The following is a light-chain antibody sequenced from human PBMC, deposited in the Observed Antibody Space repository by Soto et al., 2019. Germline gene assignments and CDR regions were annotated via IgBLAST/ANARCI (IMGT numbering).Light chain of an antibody. CDR1: SSDIGSYDL. Sequence: QSVLTQPASVSGSPGQTITISCTGTSSDIGSYDLVSWYQQHPGTAPKLIIYEVTKRPSGVSTRFSGSKYGNTASLTISGLQAVDEADYYCCSFADFTYVFGTGTKLTVL. J-gene: IGLJ1*01. CDR3: CSFADFTYV. V-gene: IGLV2-23*02. CDR2: EVT.